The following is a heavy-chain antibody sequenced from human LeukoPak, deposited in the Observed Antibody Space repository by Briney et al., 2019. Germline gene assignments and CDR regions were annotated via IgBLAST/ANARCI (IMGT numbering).Heavy chain of an antibody. CDR2: IYYSGNT. J-gene: IGHJ4*02. CDR1: GGSISSSSYY. CDR3: ARHQGPYIDY. V-gene: IGHV4-61*05. Sequence: SETLSLTCTVSGGSISSSSYYWGWIRQPPGKGLEWIGYIYYSGNTNYNPSLKSRVIISVDTSKNQFSLKLSSVTAADTAVYYCARHQGPYIDYWGQGTLVTVSS.